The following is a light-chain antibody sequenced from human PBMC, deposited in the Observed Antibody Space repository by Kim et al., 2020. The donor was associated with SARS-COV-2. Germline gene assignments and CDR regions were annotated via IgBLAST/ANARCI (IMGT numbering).Light chain of an antibody. CDR3: AAWEDSLNGVV. V-gene: IGLV1-44*01. CDR2: GNN. Sequence: QKVTCTRCGSRTNNGSNTLNWYPQHPGPAPKLLSYGNNQRPAGVPARFSGSKCGTSASLAISGLQSEDEADDYCAAWEDSLNGVVFGGGTQLTVL. CDR1: RTNNGSNT. J-gene: IGLJ2*01.